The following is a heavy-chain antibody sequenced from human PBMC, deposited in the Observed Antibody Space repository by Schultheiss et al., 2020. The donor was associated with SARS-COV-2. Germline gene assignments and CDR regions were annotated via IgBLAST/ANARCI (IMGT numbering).Heavy chain of an antibody. D-gene: IGHD3-3*01. Sequence: GGSLRLSCAASGFTFSSYGMHWVRQAPGKGLEWVAVISYDGSNKYYADSVKGRFTISRDNSKNTLYLQMNSLRAEDTAVYYCAKDFPPHYDFWSGYPMFADAHYYYGMDVWGQGTTVTVSS. J-gene: IGHJ6*02. CDR2: ISYDGSNK. V-gene: IGHV3-30*18. CDR1: GFTFSSYG. CDR3: AKDFPPHYDFWSGYPMFADAHYYYGMDV.